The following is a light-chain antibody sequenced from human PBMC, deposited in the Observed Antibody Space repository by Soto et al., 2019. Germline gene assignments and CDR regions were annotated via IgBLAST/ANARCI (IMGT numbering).Light chain of an antibody. CDR2: GTS. Sequence: VSAQCPETPYWSPRERATVSYRASQSVSMSNLAWYQHKPGQAPRLLIYGTSNRATGIPDRFTGSGSGTDFTLSIRRLVSECGVGISCEQYFRSPRPITLGQGTRLEIK. CDR3: EQYFRSPRPIT. CDR1: QSVSMSN. V-gene: IGKV3-20*01. J-gene: IGKJ5*01.